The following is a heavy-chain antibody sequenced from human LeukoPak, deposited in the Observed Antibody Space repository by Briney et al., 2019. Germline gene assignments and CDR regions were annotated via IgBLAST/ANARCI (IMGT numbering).Heavy chain of an antibody. J-gene: IGHJ4*02. CDR1: GFTFSSYG. CDR2: ISYDGSNE. CDR3: ATSREGVLSIGTLPFDY. Sequence: GGSLRLSCAASGFTFSSYGMHWVRQAPGKGLEWVAVISYDGSNEYYADSVKGRFTISRDNSKTTLYLQMNSLTTEDTAVYNCATSREGVLSIGTLPFDYWGQGTLVTVSS. V-gene: IGHV3-30*03. D-gene: IGHD2-8*01.